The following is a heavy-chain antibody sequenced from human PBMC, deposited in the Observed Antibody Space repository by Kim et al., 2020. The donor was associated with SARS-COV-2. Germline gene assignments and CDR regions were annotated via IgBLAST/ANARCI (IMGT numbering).Heavy chain of an antibody. CDR3: AILHAPYYFDY. Sequence: SVKVSCKASGGTFSSYAISWVRQAPGQGLEWMGGIIPIFGTANYAQKFQGRVAITADESTSTAYMELSSLRSEDTAVYYCAILHAPYYFDYWGQGTLVTVSS. CDR1: GGTFSSYA. CDR2: IIPIFGTA. V-gene: IGHV1-69*13. J-gene: IGHJ4*02.